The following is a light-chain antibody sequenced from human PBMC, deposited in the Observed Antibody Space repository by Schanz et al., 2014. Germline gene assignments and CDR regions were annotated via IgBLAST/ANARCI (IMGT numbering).Light chain of an antibody. J-gene: IGLJ1*01. CDR2: DVT. V-gene: IGLV2-8*01. CDR3: SSYAGNKYV. CDR1: SSDVGGYNR. Sequence: QSVLTQPPSVSGSPGQSVTISCTGTSSDVGGYNRVSWYQQPPGTAPKLMIYDVTKRPSGVPDRFSGSKSGNTASLTVSGLQAEDEADYYCSSYAGNKYVFGTGTKLTVL.